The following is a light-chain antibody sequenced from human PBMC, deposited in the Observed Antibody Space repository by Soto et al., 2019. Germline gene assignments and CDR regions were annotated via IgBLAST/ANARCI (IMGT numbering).Light chain of an antibody. J-gene: IGLJ1*01. CDR2: EVT. V-gene: IGLV2-14*01. CDR1: NTDVGQDKS. CDR3: VSYTDTDTLV. Sequence: QSALTQPASVSGSRGQSITISCVGRNTDVGQDKSVSWYQQGPGKAPKLLIFEVTNRPSGVSSRFSDSRSGNTASLTISGLQPDDEGDYFCVSYTDTDTLVFGTGTKLTVL.